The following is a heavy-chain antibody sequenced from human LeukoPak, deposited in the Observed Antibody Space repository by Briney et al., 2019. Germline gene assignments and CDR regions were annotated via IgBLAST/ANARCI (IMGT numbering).Heavy chain of an antibody. Sequence: PRGSLRLSCAASGFTFSSYAMSWVRQAPGKGLEWVSAISGSGGSTYYADSVKGRFTISRDNSKNTLYLQMNSLRAEDTAVYYCAKTGTPWYYFDYWGQGTLVTVSS. V-gene: IGHV3-23*01. CDR3: AKTGTPWYYFDY. J-gene: IGHJ4*02. CDR2: ISGSGGST. CDR1: GFTFSSYA. D-gene: IGHD6-13*01.